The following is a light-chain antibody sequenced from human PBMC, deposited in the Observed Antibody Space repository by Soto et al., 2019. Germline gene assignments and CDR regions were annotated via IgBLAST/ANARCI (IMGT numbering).Light chain of an antibody. CDR2: GAS. Sequence: EIVMTQSPATLSVSPGERATLSCRASQSVSNTLAWYQQKPGQAPRLLMYGASIRATGIPARFSGGGSGTQFTLTISSLQSEDFAVYYCQQYNNWPPLTFGGGTKVDIK. CDR1: QSVSNT. J-gene: IGKJ4*01. CDR3: QQYNNWPPLT. V-gene: IGKV3-15*01.